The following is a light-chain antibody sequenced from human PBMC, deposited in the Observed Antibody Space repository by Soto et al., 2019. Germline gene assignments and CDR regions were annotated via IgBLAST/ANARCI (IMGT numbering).Light chain of an antibody. CDR1: KLGDKY. V-gene: IGLV3-1*01. Sequence: SYELTQPPSVSVSPGQTATITCSGAKLGDKYACWYQQKPGQSPVLVIYEDSKRPSGIPERFSGSNSGNTATLTISETQALDEADYYCQAWDSSTRYVFGTGTKLTVL. CDR3: QAWDSSTRYV. J-gene: IGLJ1*01. CDR2: EDS.